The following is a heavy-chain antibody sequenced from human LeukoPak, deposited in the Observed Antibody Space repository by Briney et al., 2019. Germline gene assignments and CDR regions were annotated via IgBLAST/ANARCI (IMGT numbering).Heavy chain of an antibody. CDR2: ISYDGSNK. CDR1: RFTVTSYA. V-gene: IGHV3-30*18. Sequence: GESLKISWAASRFTVTSYAMHWVRQAPGKGLEWVAVISYDGSNKYYADSVKGRFTISRDNSKNTLYLQMNSLRAEDTAVYYCAKAGLLWFAELNYWGQGILVTVSS. CDR3: AKAGLLWFAELNY. J-gene: IGHJ4*02. D-gene: IGHD3-10*01.